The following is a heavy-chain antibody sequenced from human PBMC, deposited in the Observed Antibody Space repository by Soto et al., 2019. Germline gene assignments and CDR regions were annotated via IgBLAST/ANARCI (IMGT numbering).Heavy chain of an antibody. J-gene: IGHJ3*02. CDR2: ISTYNGNP. CDR1: GYTFTTYG. Sequence: ASVKVSCKASGYTFTTYGISWVRQAPGQGLEWMGWISTYNGNPNYAQKLQGRVTMTTDTSTSTAYMELRSLRSDDTDVFYCARAFLYSNSPKNAFDIWGQGTVVTVSS. V-gene: IGHV1-18*01. D-gene: IGHD3-3*02. CDR3: ARAFLYSNSPKNAFDI.